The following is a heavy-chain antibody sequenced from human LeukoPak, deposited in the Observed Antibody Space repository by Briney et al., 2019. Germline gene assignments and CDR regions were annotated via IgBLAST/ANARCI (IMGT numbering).Heavy chain of an antibody. J-gene: IGHJ5*02. D-gene: IGHD5-18*01. CDR3: ARAIGGYSYSSNWFDP. Sequence: ASVKVSCKASGYTFTSNYIHWVRQAPGQGLEWMGMIYPRDGSTSYAQKFQGRVTITADESTSTAYMELSSLRSEDTAVYYCARAIGGYSYSSNWFDPWGQGTLVTVSS. CDR2: IYPRDGST. V-gene: IGHV1-46*01. CDR1: GYTFTSNY.